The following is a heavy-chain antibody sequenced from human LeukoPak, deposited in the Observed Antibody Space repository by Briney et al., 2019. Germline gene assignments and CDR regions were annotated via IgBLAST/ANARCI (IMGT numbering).Heavy chain of an antibody. D-gene: IGHD2-2*01. V-gene: IGHV3-30*01. CDR3: ASEYQLLDKLFDY. J-gene: IGHJ4*02. Sequence: PGGSLRLSCAASGFTFSSYAMHWVRQAPGKGLEWVAVISYDGSNKYYADSVKGRFTISRDNSKNTLYLQMNSLGAEDTAVYYCASEYQLLDKLFDYWGQGTLVTVSS. CDR2: ISYDGSNK. CDR1: GFTFSSYA.